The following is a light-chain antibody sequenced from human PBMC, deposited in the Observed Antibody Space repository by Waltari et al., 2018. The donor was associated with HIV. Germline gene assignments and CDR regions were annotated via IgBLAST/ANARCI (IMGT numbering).Light chain of an antibody. V-gene: IGLV2-11*01. CDR1: SSDVGGWNF. J-gene: IGLJ3*02. Sequence: QSALTQPRSVSGSPGQSVTISCTGTSSDVGGWNFVSWYQQHPGKAPKLIISDVSKWPSGVPVRFSGSKSGTTAYLTISGLQAEDEADYYCCSYASYAGGYWVFGGGTKLIVL. CDR2: DVS. CDR3: CSYASYAGGYWV.